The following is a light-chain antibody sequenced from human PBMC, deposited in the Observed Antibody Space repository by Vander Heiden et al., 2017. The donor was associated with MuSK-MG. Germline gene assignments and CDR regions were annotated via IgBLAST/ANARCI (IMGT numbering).Light chain of an antibody. Sequence: QSALTQPPSASGSPGQSVTISCTGTSSDIGTYKYVSWYQQHPGKAPKLIVYEVNQRPSGVPDRFSGSKSGNAASLTVSGLQAEDEADYYCSSYTSYNNLIFGGGTTLTVL. J-gene: IGLJ2*01. CDR1: SSDIGTYKY. CDR3: SSYTSYNNLI. CDR2: EVN. V-gene: IGLV2-8*01.